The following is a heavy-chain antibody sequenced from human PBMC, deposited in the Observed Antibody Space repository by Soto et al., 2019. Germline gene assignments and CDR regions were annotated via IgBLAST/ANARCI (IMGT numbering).Heavy chain of an antibody. V-gene: IGHV6-1*01. CDR3: ARDPPDFHSAFDF. CDR1: GDSVSSNTAS. CDR2: TYYRSKWYN. J-gene: IGHJ4*02. D-gene: IGHD4-4*01. Sequence: PSQTLSLTCAISGDSVSSNTASWNWIRQSPSRGLEWLGRTYYRSKWYNDYALFVKSRISINPDTSKNQFSLHLNSVTPDDTAVYYCARDPPDFHSAFDFWGQGTPVTV.